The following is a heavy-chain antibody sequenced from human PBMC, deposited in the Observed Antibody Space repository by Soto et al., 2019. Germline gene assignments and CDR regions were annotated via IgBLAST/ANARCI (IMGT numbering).Heavy chain of an antibody. CDR3: ASTTYYDILTGYSPDY. V-gene: IGHV4-39*01. J-gene: IGHJ4*02. CDR1: GGSISSSSYY. D-gene: IGHD3-9*01. CDR2: IYYSGST. Sequence: TSVTLPLTCTVSGGSISSSSYYWGWIRQPPRKGLEWIGSIYYSGSTYYNPSLKSRVTISVDTSKNQFSLKLSSVTAADTAVYYCASTTYYDILTGYSPDYWGQGTLVTVSS.